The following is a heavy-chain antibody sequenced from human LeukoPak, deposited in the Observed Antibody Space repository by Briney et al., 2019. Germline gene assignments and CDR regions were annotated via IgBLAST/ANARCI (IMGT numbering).Heavy chain of an antibody. J-gene: IGHJ4*02. CDR1: GASISGHY. CDR3: ARGNGMATFPWDS. Sequence: PSETLSLTCLVSGASISGHYWSWLRQPPGKGLEWIGYIYHSGATRYTSSLKSRVTMSLDTSKNNFSLKLSAVTAADTAVYYCARGNGMATFPWDSWGQGTLVTVPS. V-gene: IGHV4-59*11. CDR2: IYHSGAT. D-gene: IGHD5-24*01.